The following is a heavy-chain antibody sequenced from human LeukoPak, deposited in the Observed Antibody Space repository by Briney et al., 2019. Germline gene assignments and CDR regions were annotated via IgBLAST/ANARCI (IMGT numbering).Heavy chain of an antibody. CDR2: MNPNSGNT. V-gene: IGHV1-8*01. CDR1: GYTFTSYD. CDR3: ARDRGGYSYGYPRVPYGYYYMDV. D-gene: IGHD5-18*01. Sequence: ASVKVSCKASGYTFTSYDINWVRQATGQGLEWMGWMNPNSGNTGYAQKFQGRVTMTRNTSISTAYMELSSLRSEDTAVYYCARDRGGYSYGYPRVPYGYYYMDVWGKGTTVTISS. J-gene: IGHJ6*03.